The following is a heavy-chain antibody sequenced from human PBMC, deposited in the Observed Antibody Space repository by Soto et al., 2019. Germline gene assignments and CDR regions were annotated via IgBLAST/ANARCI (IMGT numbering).Heavy chain of an antibody. CDR3: AREVAADGTFREDVFDI. CDR1: GGTFSNHA. J-gene: IGHJ3*02. Sequence: QVHLVQSGAEVKQPGSSVKVSCKAPGGTFSNHAINWVRQAPGQGLEWMGRIIPIFTTTNYALKFQGRVTMTADESTITAYMELSSLKHDDTAVYYCAREVAADGTFREDVFDIWGQGTLVTVSS. V-gene: IGHV1-69*12. CDR2: IIPIFTTT. D-gene: IGHD6-13*01.